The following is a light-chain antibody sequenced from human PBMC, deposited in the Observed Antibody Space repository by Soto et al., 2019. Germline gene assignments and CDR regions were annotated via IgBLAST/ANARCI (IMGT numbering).Light chain of an antibody. Sequence: EIVLAQSPATLSLSPGERATLSGRASQSLSSYLAWYQQKPGQAPRLLIYDASNRATGIPARFSGSGSGTDFTLTISSLEPEDFAVYYCQQRSNWPITFGQGTRLENK. CDR3: QQRSNWPIT. CDR1: QSLSSY. CDR2: DAS. J-gene: IGKJ5*01. V-gene: IGKV3-11*01.